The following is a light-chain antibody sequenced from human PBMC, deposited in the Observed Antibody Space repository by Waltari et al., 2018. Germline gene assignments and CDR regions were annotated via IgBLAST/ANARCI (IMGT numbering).Light chain of an antibody. CDR3: QHYVRLPVT. CDR2: GAS. J-gene: IGKJ1*01. CDR1: QSVGRT. V-gene: IGKV3-20*01. Sequence: EIVFTQFSGTLSLFPGGKATPPCRTSQSVGRTLAWYQQKPGQAPRLLIYGASIRATGIPDRFSGSGSGTDFSLTISRLEPEDFAVYYCQHYVRLPVTFGQGTKVEIK.